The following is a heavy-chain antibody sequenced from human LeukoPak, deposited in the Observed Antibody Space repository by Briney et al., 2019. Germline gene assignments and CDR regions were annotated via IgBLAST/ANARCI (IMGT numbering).Heavy chain of an antibody. CDR3: ARDGKSLNDAFDI. V-gene: IGHV4-59*12. Sequence: SETLSLTCTVSGGSISSDYWTWIRQPPTKGLEWIGYIYYNGATSYNPSLKSRVTMSVDTSKKHFSLKMTSVTAADTAVYYCARDGKSLNDAFDIWGQGTMVTVSS. CDR1: GGSISSDY. J-gene: IGHJ3*02. CDR2: IYYNGAT.